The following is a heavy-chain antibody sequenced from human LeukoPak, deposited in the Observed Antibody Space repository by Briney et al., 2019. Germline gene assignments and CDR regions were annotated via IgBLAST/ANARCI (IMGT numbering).Heavy chain of an antibody. J-gene: IGHJ4*02. Sequence: SQTLSLTCAISGDSVSSNSAAWNWIRQSPSRGLEWLGRTYYRSKWYNDYAVSVKSRITIDPDTSKNQFSLQLNSVTPEDTAVYYCARERAHYYDSSGYPPFDYWGQGTLVTVSS. D-gene: IGHD3-22*01. CDR1: GDSVSSNSAA. CDR3: ARERAHYYDSSGYPPFDY. CDR2: TYYRSKWYN. V-gene: IGHV6-1*01.